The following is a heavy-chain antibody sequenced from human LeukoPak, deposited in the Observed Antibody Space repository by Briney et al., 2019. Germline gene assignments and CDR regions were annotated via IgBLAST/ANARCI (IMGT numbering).Heavy chain of an antibody. CDR2: IYSGGST. D-gene: IGHD6-13*01. V-gene: IGHV3-53*01. J-gene: IGHJ4*02. CDR1: GFTVSSNY. CDR3: ARVYSSRAIDY. Sequence: GGSLRLSCAASGFTVSSNYMSWVRQAPGKGVEWVSVIYSGGSTYYADSVKGRFTISRDNSKSTLYLQMNSLRAEDTAVYYCARVYSSRAIDYWGQGTLVTVSS.